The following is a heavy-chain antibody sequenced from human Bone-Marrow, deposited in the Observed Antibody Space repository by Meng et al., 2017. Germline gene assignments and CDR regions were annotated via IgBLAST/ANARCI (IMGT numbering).Heavy chain of an antibody. CDR1: SGSINSYF. Sequence: QVQLQESGPGLVKASETLSLTCTVSSGSINSYFWSWIRQPPGKGPEWIGYISYSGSTNYNPPLKSRVTISVDTSKNQFSLKLSSVTAADTAVYYCARAIATRPDVFDYWGQGTLVTVSS. CDR3: ARAIATRPDVFDY. J-gene: IGHJ4*02. D-gene: IGHD6-6*01. V-gene: IGHV4-59*01. CDR2: ISYSGST.